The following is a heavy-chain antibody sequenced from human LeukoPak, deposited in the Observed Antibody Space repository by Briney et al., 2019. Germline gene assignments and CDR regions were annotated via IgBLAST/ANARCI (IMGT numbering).Heavy chain of an antibody. CDR1: GGSLSSGSYY. D-gene: IGHD1-14*01. Sequence: LETLSLTCSVSGGSLSSGSYYWGWIRQPPGKGLEWIGTIYYSGSTYYNPSLRSPVTMSVDTSRNHFSLKLISVSAADTAVYYCARHSRTGAGHDFDVWGHGTMVTVSS. J-gene: IGHJ3*01. V-gene: IGHV4-39*01. CDR3: ARHSRTGAGHDFDV. CDR2: IYYSGST.